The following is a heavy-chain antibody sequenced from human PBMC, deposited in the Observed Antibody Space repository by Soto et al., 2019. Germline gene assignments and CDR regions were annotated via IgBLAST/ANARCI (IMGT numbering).Heavy chain of an antibody. Sequence: QVHLVESGGGVVQSGRSLRLSCAASGFPFSDYVIHWVRQAAGKGLEWVASMTYDGATEYYADSVKGRFTVSRDNSKRTLSLQMNSLRPEDTAVYYCARVRLTISVNDALDVWGQGTTVTVSS. CDR1: GFPFSDYV. V-gene: IGHV3-30*14. CDR3: ARVRLTISVNDALDV. CDR2: MTYDGATE. J-gene: IGHJ3*01. D-gene: IGHD3-10*01.